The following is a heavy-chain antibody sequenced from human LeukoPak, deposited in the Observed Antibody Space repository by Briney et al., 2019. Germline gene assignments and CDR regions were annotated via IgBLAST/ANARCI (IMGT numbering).Heavy chain of an antibody. V-gene: IGHV3-7*01. Sequence: PGGSLRLSCAPSGFTFSNFWMSLVRQAPGKGREWVANIDPEGSETQYVGSVKGRFTASSDNDKNSLYMQMNRLRDEDTDIYSCARIWYFGDNNWRYFDYWGQGTLVTVSS. CDR1: GFTFSNFW. CDR3: ARIWYFGDNNWRYFDY. CDR2: IDPEGSET. D-gene: IGHD1-20*01. J-gene: IGHJ4*03.